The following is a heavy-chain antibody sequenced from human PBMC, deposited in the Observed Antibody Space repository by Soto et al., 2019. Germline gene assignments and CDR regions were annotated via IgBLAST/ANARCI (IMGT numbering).Heavy chain of an antibody. CDR3: VRWKAGAPDY. V-gene: IGHV3-72*01. CDR2: TKNKANSYTT. D-gene: IGHD6-19*01. Sequence: VQLVESGGGLVQPGGSLRLSCATSVFIFSDHYMDWVRQAAGKGLEWVGGTKNKANSYTTAYATSVKGRFSIFRDDSKNSPQLPINSLQAEDTAVYYCVRWKAGAPDYWGQGTLVTVSS. CDR1: VFIFSDHY. J-gene: IGHJ4*02.